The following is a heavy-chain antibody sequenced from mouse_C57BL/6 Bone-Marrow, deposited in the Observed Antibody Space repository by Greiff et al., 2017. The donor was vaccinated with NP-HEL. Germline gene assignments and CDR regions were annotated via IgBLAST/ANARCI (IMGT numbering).Heavy chain of an antibody. Sequence: EVKLMESGGGLVQPGGSLKLSCAASGFTFSDYYMYWVRQTPEKRLEWVAYISNGGGSTYYPDTVKGRFTIARDNAKNTLYLQMSRLKSEDTAMYYCARQRGVYYGWCAYWGQGTLVTVAA. J-gene: IGHJ3*01. CDR2: ISNGGGST. CDR3: ARQRGVYYGWCAY. D-gene: IGHD2-1*01. CDR1: GFTFSDYY. V-gene: IGHV5-12*01.